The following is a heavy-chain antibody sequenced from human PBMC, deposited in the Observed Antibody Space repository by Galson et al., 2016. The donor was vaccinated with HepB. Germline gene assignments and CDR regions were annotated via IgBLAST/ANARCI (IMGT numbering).Heavy chain of an antibody. CDR3: ARALEAAAGTNFYYCGMDV. CDR1: GYSFTKYA. CDR2: INEANRDT. J-gene: IGHJ6*02. D-gene: IGHD6-13*01. Sequence: SVKVSCKASGYSFTKYAMHWVRRAPGQGYEWMGWINEANRDTKYSPKFKGRVTMTSDTFASTAYLELSSLTSEDTDIYYCARALEAAAGTNFYYCGMDVWGQGTTVKVS. V-gene: IGHV1-3*01.